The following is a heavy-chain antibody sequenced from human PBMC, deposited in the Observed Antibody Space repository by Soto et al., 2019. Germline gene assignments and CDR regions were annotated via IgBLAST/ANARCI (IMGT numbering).Heavy chain of an antibody. CDR1: GFTFSSSE. J-gene: IGHJ3*01. CDR3: ARRASR. D-gene: IGHD1-26*01. V-gene: IGHV3-48*03. CDR2: IHPSGQPI. Sequence: ESGGGLVQPGGSLRLSCAVSGFTFSSSEMYWVRQAPGKGLEWISYIHPSGQPIFYADSVKGRFTISRDNANNSLFLQMTSLRAEDTAVYYCARRASRWGQGTMVTVSS.